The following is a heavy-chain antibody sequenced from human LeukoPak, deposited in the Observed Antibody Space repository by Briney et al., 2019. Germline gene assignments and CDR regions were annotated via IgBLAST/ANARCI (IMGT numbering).Heavy chain of an antibody. V-gene: IGHV4-61*02. Sequence: PSETLSLTCTVSGGSISSGNYYWSWIRQPAGKGLEWIGRIYTTGSTNYSPSLKNRVTISLDTSKNHLSLRLSSVTAADTAMYCCARDANGGNSWFDPWGQGTLVTVSS. CDR1: GGSISSGNYY. CDR2: IYTTGST. J-gene: IGHJ5*02. D-gene: IGHD4-23*01. CDR3: ARDANGGNSWFDP.